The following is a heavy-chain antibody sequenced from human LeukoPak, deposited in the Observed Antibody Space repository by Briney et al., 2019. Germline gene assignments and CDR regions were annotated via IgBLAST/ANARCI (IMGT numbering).Heavy chain of an antibody. Sequence: SGPTLVNPTQTLTLTCTFSGFSLSTSGVGVGWIRQPPGKALEWLALIYWDDDKRYSPSLKSRLTITKDTSKNQVVLTMTNMDPVDTATYYCAHTYDYVWGSYRRGQIGFDPWGQGTLVTVSS. CDR1: GFSLSTSGVG. V-gene: IGHV2-5*02. D-gene: IGHD3-16*02. CDR2: IYWDDDK. CDR3: AHTYDYVWGSYRRGQIGFDP. J-gene: IGHJ5*02.